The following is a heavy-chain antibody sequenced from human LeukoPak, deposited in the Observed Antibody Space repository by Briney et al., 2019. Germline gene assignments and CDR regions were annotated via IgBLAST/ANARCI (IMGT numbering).Heavy chain of an antibody. D-gene: IGHD3-22*01. Sequence: ASVKVSCKASGYTFTGYYMHWVRQAPGQGLEWMGWINPNSGGTNYAQKFQGRVTMTRDTSISTAYMELSRLRSDDTAVYYCARDHYDSSGYAPQGYYYYGMDVWGQGTTVTVSS. CDR3: ARDHYDSSGYAPQGYYYYGMDV. CDR2: INPNSGGT. J-gene: IGHJ6*02. CDR1: GYTFTGYY. V-gene: IGHV1-2*02.